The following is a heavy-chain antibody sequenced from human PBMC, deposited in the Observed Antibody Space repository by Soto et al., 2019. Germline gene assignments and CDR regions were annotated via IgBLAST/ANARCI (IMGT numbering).Heavy chain of an antibody. CDR3: AKDDGPRGPNNWYFDL. CDR1: GFTLTRNA. CDR2: VSNGGDYI. V-gene: IGHV3-23*01. Sequence: GGSLRLSCAAAGFTLTRNAMVWVRQTPGKGLEWVCGVSNGGDYIYYADSVKGRFTVSRDHSKNTLHLQMNSLSADDTALYYCAKDDGPRGPNNWYFDLWGRGTRVTVSS. J-gene: IGHJ2*01. D-gene: IGHD2-8*01.